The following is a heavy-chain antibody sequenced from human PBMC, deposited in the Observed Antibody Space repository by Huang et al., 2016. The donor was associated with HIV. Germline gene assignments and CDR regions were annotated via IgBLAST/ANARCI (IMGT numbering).Heavy chain of an antibody. V-gene: IGHV2-70*01. CDR2: LDWDEDK. CDR3: ARSIYSIAAYNRAFDI. J-gene: IGHJ3*02. D-gene: IGHD6-6*01. Sequence: QVTLRESGPALVKPTQTLTLTCTFSGFSLSTSGMCVSWIRQPPGKALEWLALLDWDEDKYYSTSLKTRLTISKDTSKNQVVLIMTNMDPVDTATYYCARSIYSIAAYNRAFDIWGQGTMVSVSS. CDR1: GFSLSTSGMC.